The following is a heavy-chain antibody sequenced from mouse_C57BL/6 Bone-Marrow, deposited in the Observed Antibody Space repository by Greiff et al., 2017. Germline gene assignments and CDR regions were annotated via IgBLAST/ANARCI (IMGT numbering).Heavy chain of an antibody. V-gene: IGHV1-76*01. J-gene: IGHJ2*01. CDR3: ARWVY. CDR1: GYTFTDSY. Sequence: QVQLQQSGAELVRPGASVQLSCKASGYTFTDSYINWVKQRPGQGLEWIARIYPGSGNTYYNEKFQGKATLTAEQSSSTAYMQLSSLTSEDSAVYFCARWVYWGQGTTLTVSS. CDR2: IYPGSGNT.